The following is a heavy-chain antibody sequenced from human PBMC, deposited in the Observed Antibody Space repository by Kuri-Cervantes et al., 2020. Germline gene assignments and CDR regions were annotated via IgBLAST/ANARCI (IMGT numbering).Heavy chain of an antibody. CDR3: ARAWRSRIAFDI. Sequence: GGSLRLSCAASGFTFSDYYMSWIRQAPGKGLEWVSYISSSGSTIYYGDSVKGRFTISRDNAKNSLHLQMNSLRAEDTAVYYCARAWRSRIAFDIWGQGTMVTVSS. V-gene: IGHV3-11*04. J-gene: IGHJ3*02. CDR1: GFTFSDYY. CDR2: ISSSGSTI. D-gene: IGHD5-24*01.